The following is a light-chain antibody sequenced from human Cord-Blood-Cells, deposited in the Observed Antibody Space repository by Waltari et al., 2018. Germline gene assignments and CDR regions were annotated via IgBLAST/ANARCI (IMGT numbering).Light chain of an antibody. V-gene: IGLV1-40*01. CDR3: QSYDSSLSGSV. CDR1: SPNIGAGYD. J-gene: IGLJ3*02. Sequence: QSVLTQPPSVSGAPGQRVTISCTGSSPNIGAGYDVPWYQQLPGTAPKLLSYGNSNRPSGVPDRFSGSKSGTSASLAITGLQAEDEADYYCQSYDSSLSGSVFGGGTKLTVL. CDR2: GNS.